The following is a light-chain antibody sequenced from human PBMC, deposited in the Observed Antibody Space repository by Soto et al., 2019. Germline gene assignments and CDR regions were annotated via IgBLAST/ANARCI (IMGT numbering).Light chain of an antibody. CDR2: GTS. Sequence: DIQMTQSPSSLSASVGDRVTITCRASQSINTCLNWYQQRPGKAPNLLIYGTSSLQSGVPSRFSGSGSGTDFTLTISSLQPEDFATYYCQQSYSTPWTFGQGTKVEIK. CDR1: QSINTC. V-gene: IGKV1-39*01. CDR3: QQSYSTPWT. J-gene: IGKJ1*01.